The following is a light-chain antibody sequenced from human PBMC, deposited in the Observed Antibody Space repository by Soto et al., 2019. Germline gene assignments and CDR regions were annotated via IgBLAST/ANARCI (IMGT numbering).Light chain of an antibody. V-gene: IGKV3-20*01. Sequence: EIVLTQSPGTLSLSPGERATLSCRPSQRVSSSYLGWYQQKPGQAPRLLIYGASGSATGIPDRFGGSGSGTDFPLTISSLEPEDFAVYYCQHYGGSPSFTFGPGTKVDIK. CDR1: QRVSSSY. CDR2: GAS. CDR3: QHYGGSPSFT. J-gene: IGKJ3*01.